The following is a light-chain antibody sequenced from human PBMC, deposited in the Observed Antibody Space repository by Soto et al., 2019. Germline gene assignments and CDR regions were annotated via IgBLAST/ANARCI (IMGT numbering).Light chain of an antibody. Sequence: EIVLPLSPASLSLSPGDPSTLSFRATRSVSSYLAWYQQKPGQAPRLLIYDASSRPTDIPARFSGSGSGTDFTLTISSLEPEDFALYYCQQRSTWPITFGQGTRLEIK. CDR3: QQRSTWPIT. V-gene: IGKV3-11*01. CDR2: DAS. CDR1: RSVSSY. J-gene: IGKJ5*01.